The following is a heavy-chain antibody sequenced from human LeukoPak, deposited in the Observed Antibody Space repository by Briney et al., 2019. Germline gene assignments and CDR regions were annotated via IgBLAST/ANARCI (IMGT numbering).Heavy chain of an antibody. CDR3: ARGPQTDYGDLGDY. CDR1: GYTFTGYY. V-gene: IGHV1-2*02. Sequence: ASVKVSCKSSGYTFTGYYMHWVRPAPGQGLEWMGWINPNSGGTNYAQKLQGRVTMTTDTSTSTAYMELRSLRSDDTAVYYCARGPQTDYGDLGDYWGQGTLVTVSS. D-gene: IGHD4-17*01. J-gene: IGHJ4*02. CDR2: INPNSGGT.